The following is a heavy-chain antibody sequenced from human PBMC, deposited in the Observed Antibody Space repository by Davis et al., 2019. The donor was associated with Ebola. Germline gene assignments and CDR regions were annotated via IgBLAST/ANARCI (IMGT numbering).Heavy chain of an antibody. CDR1: GYTFTGYN. CDR2: IISNSGDT. J-gene: IGHJ4*02. Sequence: ASVKVSCKASGYTFTGYNIHWVRQAPGHGLEWMGRIISNSGDTNYAQNFQGRVTITRDTSISTAYMELSRLTSDDTAVYYCARGHNYGFEYWGQGTLVTVSS. CDR3: ARGHNYGFEY. D-gene: IGHD5-18*01. V-gene: IGHV1-2*06.